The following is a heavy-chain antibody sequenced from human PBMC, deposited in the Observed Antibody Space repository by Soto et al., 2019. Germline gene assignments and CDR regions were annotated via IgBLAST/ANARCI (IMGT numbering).Heavy chain of an antibody. Sequence: VQLVESGGGVVQPGRSLRLSCAASGFTFSRYGMHWVRQAPGKGLEWVAVISFDGSKKYYAESVKGRFTISRDNSKNTLYLQVNSLRAEDTAVSYCAKEAGSVTFDFWGQGTLVTVSS. CDR1: GFTFSRYG. CDR3: AKEAGSVTFDF. CDR2: ISFDGSKK. J-gene: IGHJ4*02. V-gene: IGHV3-30*18. D-gene: IGHD4-4*01.